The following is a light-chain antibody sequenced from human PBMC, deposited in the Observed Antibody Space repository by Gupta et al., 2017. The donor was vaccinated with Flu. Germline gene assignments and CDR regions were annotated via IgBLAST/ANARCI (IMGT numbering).Light chain of an antibody. Sequence: DIVMTQSPLSLPVTPGESASISCRSSQSLLHSNGYNYLDWYLQKPGQSPLLLIYLGSHRASGVPDRFSGSGSGTDFTLKISRVEAEDVGVYYCRQALQTPYTFGQGTRLEIK. J-gene: IGKJ2*01. CDR3: RQALQTPYT. V-gene: IGKV2-28*01. CDR2: LGS. CDR1: QSLLHSNGYNY.